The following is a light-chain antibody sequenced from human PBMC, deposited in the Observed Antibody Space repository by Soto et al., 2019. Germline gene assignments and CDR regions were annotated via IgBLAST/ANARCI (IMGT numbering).Light chain of an antibody. V-gene: IGKV1-5*01. CDR1: QSIGTW. Sequence: DIQVTQSPSTLSASVGDRVTITCGASQSIGTWLAWYQQKPGKAPKLLIFDASTLESGVPSRFSGSGSGTDFTLTISSLQHDDFETYYCQQYSDSSGALGQGTKVDIK. CDR2: DAS. CDR3: QQYSDSSGA. J-gene: IGKJ1*01.